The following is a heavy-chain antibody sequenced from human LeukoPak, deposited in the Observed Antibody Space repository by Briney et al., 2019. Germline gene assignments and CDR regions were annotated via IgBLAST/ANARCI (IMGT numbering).Heavy chain of an antibody. CDR2: IKQDGSEK. J-gene: IGHJ4*02. CDR1: GFTFSSYW. Sequence: GGSLRLSCAASGFTFSSYWMSWVRQAPGKGLEWVANIKQDGSEKYYVDSVKGRFTISRDNAKNSLYLQMNSLRAEDTAVYYCARDHCGGDCYELDYWGQGTLVTVSS. V-gene: IGHV3-7*01. CDR3: ARDHCGGDCYELDY. D-gene: IGHD2-21*02.